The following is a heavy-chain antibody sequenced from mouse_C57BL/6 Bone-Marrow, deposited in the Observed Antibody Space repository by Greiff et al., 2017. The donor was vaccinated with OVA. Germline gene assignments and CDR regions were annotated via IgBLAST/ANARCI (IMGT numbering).Heavy chain of an antibody. CDR1: GFSLTSYG. J-gene: IGHJ3*01. CDR3: ARTDWFAY. Sequence: VKLMESGPGLVQPSQSLSITCTVSGFSLTSYGVHWVRQSPGKGLEWLGVIWRGGSTDYNAAFISRLSISKDNSKSQVFFKMNSLQADDTAIYYCARTDWFAYWGQGTLVTVSA. CDR2: IWRGGST. V-gene: IGHV2-2*01.